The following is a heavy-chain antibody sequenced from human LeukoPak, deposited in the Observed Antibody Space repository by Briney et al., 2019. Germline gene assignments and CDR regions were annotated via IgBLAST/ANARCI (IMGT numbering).Heavy chain of an antibody. CDR2: ISGYNGDT. CDR3: ARNSVTITTMRSFDP. Sequence: ASVKVSCKASGYTFTTYGISWVRQAPGQGLEWMGWISGYNGDTNYAQNFQGRVTMTTDTSTSTAYMELRSLRSDDTAVYYCARNSVTITTMRSFDPWGQKTPVTASS. D-gene: IGHD5-12*01. V-gene: IGHV1-18*01. CDR1: GYTFTTYG. J-gene: IGHJ5*02.